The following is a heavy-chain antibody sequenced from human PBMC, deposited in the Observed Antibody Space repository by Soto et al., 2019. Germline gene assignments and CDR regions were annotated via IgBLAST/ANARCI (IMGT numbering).Heavy chain of an antibody. D-gene: IGHD4-17*01. V-gene: IGHV1-3*01. J-gene: IGHJ2*01. Sequence: ASVKVSCKASGYTFTSYAMHWVRQAPGQRLEWMGWINAGNGNTKYSQKFQGRVTITRDTSASTAYMELSSLRSEDTAVYYCARDRGYGDDDWYFDLWGRGTLVTVSS. CDR2: INAGNGNT. CDR1: GYTFTSYA. CDR3: ARDRGYGDDDWYFDL.